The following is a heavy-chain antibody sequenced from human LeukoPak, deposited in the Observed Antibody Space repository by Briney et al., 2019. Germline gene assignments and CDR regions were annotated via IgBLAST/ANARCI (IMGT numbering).Heavy chain of an antibody. CDR2: INHSGST. CDR3: ARTPIVGATNDAFDI. Sequence: SETLSLTCAVYGGSFSGYYWSWIRQPPGKGLEWIGEINHSGSTNYNPSLKSRVTISVDTSKSQFSLKLSSVTAADTAVYYCARTPIVGATNDAFDIWGQGTMVTVSS. CDR1: GGSFSGYY. D-gene: IGHD1-26*01. J-gene: IGHJ3*02. V-gene: IGHV4-34*01.